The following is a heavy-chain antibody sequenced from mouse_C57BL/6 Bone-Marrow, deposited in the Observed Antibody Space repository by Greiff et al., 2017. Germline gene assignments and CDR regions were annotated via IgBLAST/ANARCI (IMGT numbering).Heavy chain of an antibody. CDR1: GFSLTSYG. CDR3: AILYDLFAY. CDR2: IWGGGST. J-gene: IGHJ3*01. Sequence: VQGVESGPGLVAPSQSLSITCTVSGFSLTSYGVDWVRQPPGKGLEWLGVIWGGGSTNYNSARMSRLSISKDNSKCQVVLKMISLQTDDTAMYYCAILYDLFAYWGQGTLVTVSA. D-gene: IGHD2-3*01. V-gene: IGHV2-9*01.